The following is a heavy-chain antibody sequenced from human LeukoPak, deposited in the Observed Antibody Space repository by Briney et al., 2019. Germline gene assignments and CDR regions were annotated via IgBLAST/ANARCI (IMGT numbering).Heavy chain of an antibody. J-gene: IGHJ4*02. CDR2: TYPGDSDT. D-gene: IGHD5-24*01. CDR1: GYSFTSYW. CDR3: ARQGRRWLQYHGPFDY. V-gene: IGHV5-51*01. Sequence: GESLKISCKGSGYSFTSYWIGWVRQMPGKGLEWMGFTYPGDSDTRYSPSFQGQVTISADKSISTAYLQWSSLKASDTAMYYCARQGRRWLQYHGPFDYWGQGTLVTVSS.